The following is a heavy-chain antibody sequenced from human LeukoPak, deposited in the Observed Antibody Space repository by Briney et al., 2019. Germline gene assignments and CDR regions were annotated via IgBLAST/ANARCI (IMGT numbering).Heavy chain of an antibody. Sequence: GESLKISCKGSGYSFTSYWIGWVRQTPGKGLEWMGIIYPGDSDTRYSPSFQGQVTISADKSISTAYLQWSSLKASDTAMYYCARPIAGAPHAVYFDYWGQGTLVTVSS. CDR3: ARPIAGAPHAVYFDY. CDR2: IYPGDSDT. J-gene: IGHJ4*02. D-gene: IGHD1-26*01. CDR1: GYSFTSYW. V-gene: IGHV5-51*01.